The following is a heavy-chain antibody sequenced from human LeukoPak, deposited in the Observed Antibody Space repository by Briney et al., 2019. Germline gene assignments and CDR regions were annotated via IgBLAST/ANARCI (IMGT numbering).Heavy chain of an antibody. CDR3: ARWGIAAAGTYGDFDY. V-gene: IGHV1-3*01. CDR2: INAGNGNT. J-gene: IGHJ4*02. CDR1: GYTFTSYA. D-gene: IGHD6-13*01. Sequence: ASVKVSCKASGYTFTSYAMHWVRQDPGQRLEWMGWINAGNGNTKYSQKFQGRVTITRDTSASTAYMELSSLRSEDTAVYYCARWGIAAAGTYGDFDYWGQGTLVTVSS.